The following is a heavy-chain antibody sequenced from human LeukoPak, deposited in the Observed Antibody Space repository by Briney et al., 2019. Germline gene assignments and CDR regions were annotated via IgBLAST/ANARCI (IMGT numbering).Heavy chain of an antibody. Sequence: GGALRLSCAASGFTFSSYGMHWVRQAPGEGLEWVAVIWYDGSNKYYADSVKRRFTISRDNSKNTLYLQMNSLRAEDTAVYYCARGGAAADLEYCQHWGQGTLVTVSS. J-gene: IGHJ1*01. D-gene: IGHD6-13*01. CDR1: GFTFSSYG. CDR3: ARGGAAADLEYCQH. V-gene: IGHV3-33*01. CDR2: IWYDGSNK.